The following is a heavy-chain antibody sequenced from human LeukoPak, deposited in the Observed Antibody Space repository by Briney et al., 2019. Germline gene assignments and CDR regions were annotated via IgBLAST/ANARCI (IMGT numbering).Heavy chain of an antibody. CDR3: ARGGLLTHFDY. Sequence: SETLSLTCTVSGDSISSDRRYWSWIRQHPGEGLEWVGYINYFGSTYYNPSLRRRLTLSLDTSKCQFSLKLTSVTAADTATYYLARGGLLTHFDYWGQGTLVTVSS. D-gene: IGHD2-15*01. J-gene: IGHJ4*02. CDR1: GDSISSDRRY. V-gene: IGHV4-31*03. CDR2: INYFGST.